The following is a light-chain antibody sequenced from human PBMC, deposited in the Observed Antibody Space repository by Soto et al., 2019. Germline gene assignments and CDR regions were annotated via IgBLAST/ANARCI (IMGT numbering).Light chain of an antibody. CDR2: DVS. CDR3: SSYTSSSTYV. Sequence: QSALTQPASVSGSPGQSITISCTGTSSDVGGYNYVSWYQQHPGKAPTLMIYDVSNRPSWVSNRFSGAKSGNTASLTISGLQAEDEADYYCSSYTSSSTYVFGTGTKLTVL. CDR1: SSDVGGYNY. V-gene: IGLV2-14*01. J-gene: IGLJ1*01.